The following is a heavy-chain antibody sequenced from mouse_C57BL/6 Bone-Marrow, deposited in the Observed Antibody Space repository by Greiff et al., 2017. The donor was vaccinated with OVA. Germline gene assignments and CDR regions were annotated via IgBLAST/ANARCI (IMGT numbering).Heavy chain of an antibody. CDR2: FHPYNDDT. D-gene: IGHD2-3*01. V-gene: IGHV1-47*01. CDR3: ARGVTHYYAMDY. Sequence: VQVVESGAELVKPGASVKMYCKASGYTFTTYPIEWMKQNHGKSLEWIGNFHPYNDDTKYNEKFKGKATLTVEKSSSTVYLELSRLTSDDSAVYYCARGVTHYYAMDYWGQGTSVTVSS. CDR1: GYTFTTYP. J-gene: IGHJ4*01.